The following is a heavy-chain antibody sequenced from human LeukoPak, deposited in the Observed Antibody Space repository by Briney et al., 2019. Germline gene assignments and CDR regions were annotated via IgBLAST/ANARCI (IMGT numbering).Heavy chain of an antibody. CDR3: ARPEQWLESAFDI. CDR2: IYPGDSDN. D-gene: IGHD6-19*01. J-gene: IGHJ3*02. Sequence: GESLKIPCKGSGYSFTSYLIGWVRQIPGKGLEWMGSIYPGDSDNRYRPSFQGEVPISADKSSSTAYRQWRSLKASDTAMYYCARPEQWLESAFDIGGQGTMVTVPS. V-gene: IGHV5-51*01. CDR1: GYSFTSYL.